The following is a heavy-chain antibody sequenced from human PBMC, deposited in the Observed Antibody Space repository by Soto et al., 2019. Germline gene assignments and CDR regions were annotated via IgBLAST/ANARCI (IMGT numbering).Heavy chain of an antibody. D-gene: IGHD2-21*02. CDR2: IYWDDDK. Sequence: QIALKESGPTLVKPTQTLTLTCTFSGFSLSTSGVAVGWIRQPPGKALEWLALIYWDDDKRYSPSMKGRLTITRDTSKNQVVLIMTNMDPEDTATYYCAHRLTATAFDIWGQGTMVTVSS. CDR1: GFSLSTSGVA. J-gene: IGHJ3*02. V-gene: IGHV2-5*02. CDR3: AHRLTATAFDI.